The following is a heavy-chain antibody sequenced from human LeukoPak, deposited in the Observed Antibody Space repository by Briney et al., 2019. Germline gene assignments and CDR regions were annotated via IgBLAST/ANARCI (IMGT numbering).Heavy chain of an antibody. CDR3: AKDLRPYSYGYFDY. CDR2: ISWNSGSI. V-gene: IGHV3-9*02. Sequence: PGRSLRLSCAASGFTSDDYAMHWVRQAPGKGLEWVSGISWNSGSIGYADSVKGRVIISRDNAKNALYLQMNSLRAEDTPLYYCAKDLRPYSYGYFDYWGQGTLVTVSS. D-gene: IGHD5-18*01. J-gene: IGHJ4*02. CDR1: GFTSDDYA.